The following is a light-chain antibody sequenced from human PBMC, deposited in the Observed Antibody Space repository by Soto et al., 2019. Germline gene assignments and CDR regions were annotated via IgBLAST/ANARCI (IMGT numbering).Light chain of an antibody. J-gene: IGKJ1*01. CDR2: GTS. V-gene: IGKV3-15*01. Sequence: EILMTQSPDIVSVSPGERVTLSCRASQNVSSDLAWHQQRPGQAPRLLIYGTSTTATAFPARFSGSGSGTEFTLTISTLQSEDFAGYYWQQYKTWPRTFGQGTKVEIK. CDR1: QNVSSD. CDR3: QQYKTWPRT.